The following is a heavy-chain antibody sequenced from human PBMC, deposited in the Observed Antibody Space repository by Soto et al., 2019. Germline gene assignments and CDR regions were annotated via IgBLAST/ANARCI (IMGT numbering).Heavy chain of an antibody. Sequence: GGSLRLSCVASGFTFSSYAMSWVRQAPGKGLEWVSAISGSGGSTYYADSVKGRFTISRDNSKNTLYLQMNSLRAEDTAVYYCAKDTLTNYYDSSGYFDYWGQGTLVTVSS. CDR3: AKDTLTNYYDSSGYFDY. CDR2: ISGSGGST. J-gene: IGHJ4*02. CDR1: GFTFSSYA. D-gene: IGHD3-22*01. V-gene: IGHV3-23*01.